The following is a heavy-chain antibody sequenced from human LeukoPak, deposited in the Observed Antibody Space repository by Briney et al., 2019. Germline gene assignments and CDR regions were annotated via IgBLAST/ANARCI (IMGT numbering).Heavy chain of an antibody. CDR1: GFTFSSYA. V-gene: IGHV3-23*01. CDR3: AKDIRYYYDSSGYPRGENYFDY. Sequence: PGGSLRLSCAASGFTFSSYAMSWVRQAPGKGLEWVSAISGSGGSTYYADSVKGRFTISRDNSKNTLYLQMNSLRAEDTAVYYCAKDIRYYYDSSGYPRGENYFDYWGQGTLVTVSS. J-gene: IGHJ4*02. D-gene: IGHD3-22*01. CDR2: ISGSGGST.